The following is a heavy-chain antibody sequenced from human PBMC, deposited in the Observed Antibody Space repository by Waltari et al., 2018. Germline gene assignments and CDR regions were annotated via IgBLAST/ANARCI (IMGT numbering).Heavy chain of an antibody. D-gene: IGHD3-22*01. Sequence: EVQLVESGGGLVRPGGSLRLSCEASDFTLSYYPLNWVRQAPGKGPEWISFITSDGTHTTYADSVRGRFTISRDNAKNSLFLQINSLRADDTAVYYCARDRRPTLILGSGAFDIWGQGIKVNVSS. CDR1: DFTLSYYP. J-gene: IGHJ3*02. CDR3: ARDRRPTLILGSGAFDI. V-gene: IGHV3-21*01. CDR2: ITSDGTHT.